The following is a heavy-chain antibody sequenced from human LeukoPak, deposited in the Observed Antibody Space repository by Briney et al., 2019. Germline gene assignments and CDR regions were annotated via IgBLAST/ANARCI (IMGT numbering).Heavy chain of an antibody. CDR2: IYHSGST. CDR1: GYSISSGYY. CDR3: AREGSSSWYGAKFDY. D-gene: IGHD6-13*01. V-gene: IGHV4-38-2*02. Sequence: SETLSLTCTVSGYSISSGYYWGWIRQPPGKGLEWIGSIYHSGSTYYNPSLKSRVTISVDTSKNQFSLKLSSVTAADTAVYYCAREGSSSWYGAKFDYWGQGTLVTVSS. J-gene: IGHJ4*02.